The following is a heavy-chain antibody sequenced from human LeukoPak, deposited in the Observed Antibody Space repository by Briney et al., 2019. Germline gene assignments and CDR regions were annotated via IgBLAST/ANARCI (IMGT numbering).Heavy chain of an antibody. D-gene: IGHD6-19*01. Sequence: EASVKVSCKASGYTFTSYYMHWVRQAPGQGLEWMGIINPSGGSTSYAQKFQGRVTMTRDTSTSTVYMELSSLRSEDTAVYYCARDLEGIAVAGALDYWGQGTLVTVSS. J-gene: IGHJ4*02. CDR2: INPSGGST. V-gene: IGHV1-46*01. CDR1: GYTFTSYY. CDR3: ARDLEGIAVAGALDY.